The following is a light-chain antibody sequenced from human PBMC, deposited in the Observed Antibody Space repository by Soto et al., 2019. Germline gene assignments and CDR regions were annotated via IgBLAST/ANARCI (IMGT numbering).Light chain of an antibody. CDR3: QQYGTSTT. V-gene: IGKV3-20*01. Sequence: EIVLTQSPGTLSLSPGEGATLSCRASQSVRASYLAWYQQSPGQPPRLLIYDASTRAPGIPDRCSGSGSGTDFTLTIRRLEPEDFAVYYCQQYGTSTTFGQGTKVEIK. CDR1: QSVRASY. J-gene: IGKJ1*01. CDR2: DAS.